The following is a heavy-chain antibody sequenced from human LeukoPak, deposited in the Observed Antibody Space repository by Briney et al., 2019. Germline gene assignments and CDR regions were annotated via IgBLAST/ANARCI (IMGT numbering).Heavy chain of an antibody. CDR1: GGTFSSYA. Sequence: ASVKVSCKASGGTFSSYAISWVRQAPGQGLEWMGRIIPILGIANYAQKFQGRVTITADKSTSTAYMELSSLRSEDTAVYYCARDVDSGGSVVWGQGTAVTVSS. CDR2: IIPILGIA. J-gene: IGHJ6*02. V-gene: IGHV1-69*04. D-gene: IGHD3-10*01. CDR3: ARDVDSGGSVV.